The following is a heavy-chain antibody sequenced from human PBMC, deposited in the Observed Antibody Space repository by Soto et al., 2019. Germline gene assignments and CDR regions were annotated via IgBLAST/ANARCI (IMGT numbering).Heavy chain of an antibody. CDR3: SKLEGG. J-gene: IGHJ4*02. V-gene: IGHV3-72*01. Sequence: PGGSLTLSCAASGFSFSDYYMKWVRQAPGKGLEWVARSRNKVKSYTTDYAASVKGRFTISRDLSKNSLYLEMNNLKTEDTAVYYCSKLEGGWGQGTLVTVSS. D-gene: IGHD3-3*01. CDR2: SRNKVKSYTT. CDR1: GFSFSDYY.